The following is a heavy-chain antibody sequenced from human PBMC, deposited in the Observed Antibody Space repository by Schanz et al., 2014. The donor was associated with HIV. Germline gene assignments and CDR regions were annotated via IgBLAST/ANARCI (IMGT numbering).Heavy chain of an antibody. V-gene: IGHV1-46*01. CDR2: INPKDGRA. CDR3: ARQWFNWLDP. D-gene: IGHD3-22*01. J-gene: IGHJ5*02. CDR1: GYTLSSYY. Sequence: QVQLVQSGAEGRKPGASVKVSCKASGYTLSSYYLQWVRQARGEGLEWVGVINPKDGRATYAQKFQGRVIMTRDMSSSTVYMELSSLRSEDTAVYFCARQWFNWLDPWGQGAQVIVSS.